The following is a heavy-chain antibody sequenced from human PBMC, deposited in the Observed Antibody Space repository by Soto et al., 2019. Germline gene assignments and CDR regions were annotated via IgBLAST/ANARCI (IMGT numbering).Heavy chain of an antibody. V-gene: IGHV1-69*06. CDR3: ARQVLRYFDWLSAPYDY. CDR2: IIPIFGTA. D-gene: IGHD3-9*01. CDR1: GGTFSSYA. J-gene: IGHJ4*02. Sequence: SVKVSCKASGGTFSSYAISWVRQAPGQGLEWMGGIIPIFGTANYAQKFQGRVTITADKSTSTAYMEPSSLRSEDTAVYYCARQVLRYFDWLSAPYDYWGQGTLVTVSS.